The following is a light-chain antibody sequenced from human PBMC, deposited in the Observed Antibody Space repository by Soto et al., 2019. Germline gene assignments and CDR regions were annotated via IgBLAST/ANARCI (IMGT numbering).Light chain of an antibody. CDR1: GSDVGFSKF. V-gene: IGLV2-14*01. CDR2: EVS. CDR3: SSYTSSTTWV. J-gene: IGLJ3*02. Sequence: QSVLTQPASVSGSPGQSITISCTGTGSDVGFSKFVSWHQQHPGKAPKLIIYEVSDRPSGVSNRFSGSKSGNTASLTISGLHAEDEADYYCSSYTSSTTWVFGGGTKVTVL.